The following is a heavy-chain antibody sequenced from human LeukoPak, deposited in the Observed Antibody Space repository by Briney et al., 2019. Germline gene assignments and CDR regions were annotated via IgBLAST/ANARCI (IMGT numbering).Heavy chain of an antibody. V-gene: IGHV3-53*01. CDR2: LYSDGST. CDR3: ARGLAAAPQINDY. D-gene: IGHD6-13*01. Sequence: GGSLRLSCAASGFTVSTKYMSWVRQAPGRGLEWVSVLYSDGSTYYVDSVKGRFTISRDNSKNTLYLQMNSLRAEDTALYYCARGLAAAPQINDYWGQGTLVTVSS. J-gene: IGHJ4*02. CDR1: GFTVSTKY.